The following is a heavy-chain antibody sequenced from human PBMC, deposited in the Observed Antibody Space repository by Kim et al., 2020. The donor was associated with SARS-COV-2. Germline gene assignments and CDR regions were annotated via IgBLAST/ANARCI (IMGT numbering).Heavy chain of an antibody. V-gene: IGHV1-24*01. CDR2: FDPEDGDT. J-gene: IGHJ4*02. Sequence: ASVKVSCKVSGYALTELSIHWVRQAPGEGLEWMGSFDPEDGDTGYAHNFQGRVTMTEDTSTDTVYMELSSLTAEDTALYFCATRKHSSGWFYFNYWGQGT. D-gene: IGHD6-19*01. CDR1: GYALTELS. CDR3: ATRKHSSGWFYFNY.